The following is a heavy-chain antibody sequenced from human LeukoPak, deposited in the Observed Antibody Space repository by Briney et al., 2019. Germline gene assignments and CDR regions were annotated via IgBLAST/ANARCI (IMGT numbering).Heavy chain of an antibody. CDR1: GGTFSSYA. V-gene: IGHV1-69*04. CDR3: ASYYGGNSGFDY. CDR2: IIPILGIA. D-gene: IGHD4-23*01. J-gene: IGHJ4*02. Sequence: SVKVSCKASGGTFSSYAISWVRQAPGQGLEWMGRIIPILGIANYAQKFQGRVTITADKSTSTAYMELSSLRSEDTAVYYCASYYGGNSGFDYWGQGTLVTVSS.